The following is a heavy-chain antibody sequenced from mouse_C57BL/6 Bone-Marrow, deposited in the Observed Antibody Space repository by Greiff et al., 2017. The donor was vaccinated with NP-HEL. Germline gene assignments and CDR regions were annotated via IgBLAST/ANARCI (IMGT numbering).Heavy chain of an antibody. CDR2: IDPENGDT. J-gene: IGHJ3*01. Sequence: EVKLVESGAELVRPGASVKLSCTASGFNIKDDYMHWVKQRPEQGLEWIGWIDPENGDTEYASKFQGKATITADTSSNTAYLQLSSLTSEDTAVYYCTTSGGTDAYWGQGTLVTVSA. V-gene: IGHV14-4*01. CDR1: GFNIKDDY. CDR3: TTSGGTDAY. D-gene: IGHD4-1*01.